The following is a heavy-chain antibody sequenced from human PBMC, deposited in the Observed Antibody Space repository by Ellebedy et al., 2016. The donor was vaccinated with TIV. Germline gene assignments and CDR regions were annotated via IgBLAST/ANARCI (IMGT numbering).Heavy chain of an antibody. V-gene: IGHV3-23*01. CDR2: ISGSGGST. CDR3: AKDLRGGDGYNYFDY. CDR1: GFTFSSYA. Sequence: PGGSLRLSCAASGFTFSSYAMSWVRQAPGKGLEWVSAISGSGGSTYYADSVKGRFTISRDNSKNTLYLQMNSLRAEDTAVYYCAKDLRGGDGYNYFDYWGQGTLVTVSS. D-gene: IGHD5-24*01. J-gene: IGHJ4*02.